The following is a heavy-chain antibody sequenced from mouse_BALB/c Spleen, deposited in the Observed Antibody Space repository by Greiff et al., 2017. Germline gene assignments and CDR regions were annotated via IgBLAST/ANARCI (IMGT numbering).Heavy chain of an antibody. J-gene: IGHJ4*01. CDR1: GFTFSSFG. V-gene: IGHV5-17*02. Sequence: EVKLMESGGGLVQPGGSRKFSCAASGFTFSSFGMHWVRQAPEKGLEWVAYISSGSCTIYYADTVKGRFTISIDNPKNTLFLQMTSLSSEDTALYYCARRLVPAMDYWGQGTSVTVSS. CDR2: ISSGSCTI. D-gene: IGHD2-3*01. CDR3: ARRLVPAMDY.